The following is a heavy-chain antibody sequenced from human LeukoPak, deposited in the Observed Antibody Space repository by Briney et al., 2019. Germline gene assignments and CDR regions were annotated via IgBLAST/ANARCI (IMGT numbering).Heavy chain of an antibody. J-gene: IGHJ4*02. CDR3: AKDGGLRFLEWFLNY. Sequence: GGSLRLSCAASGFTSSSYAMSWVRQAPGKGLEWVSAISGSGGSTYYADSVKGRFTISRDNSKNTLYLQMNSLRAEDTAVYYCAKDGGLRFLEWFLNYWGQGTLVTVSS. CDR2: ISGSGGST. CDR1: GFTSSSYA. D-gene: IGHD3-3*01. V-gene: IGHV3-23*01.